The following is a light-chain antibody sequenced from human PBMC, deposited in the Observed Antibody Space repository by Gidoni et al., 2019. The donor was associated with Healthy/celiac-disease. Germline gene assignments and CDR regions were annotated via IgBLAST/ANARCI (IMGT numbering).Light chain of an antibody. Sequence: QSALTQPASVSGSPGQSITISCTATSSDVGGYNYVPWYQHHPGKAPNLMSYDVSNRPSGVSNRCSGSKSGNTASLTISGPHAEDEADYYCSSYTSSSTLVFGGGAKLTVL. CDR1: SSDVGGYNY. V-gene: IGLV2-14*03. CDR2: DVS. CDR3: SSYTSSSTLV. J-gene: IGLJ3*02.